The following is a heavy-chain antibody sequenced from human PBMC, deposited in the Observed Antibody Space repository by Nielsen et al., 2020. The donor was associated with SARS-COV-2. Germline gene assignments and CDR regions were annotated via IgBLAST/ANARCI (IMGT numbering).Heavy chain of an antibody. D-gene: IGHD3-10*01. Sequence: SETLSLTCTVSGGSISSYYWSWIRQPPGKGLEWIGEINHSGSTNYNPSLKSRVTISVDTSKNQFSLKLSSVTAADTAVYYCARDRGGLRAFDIWGQGTMVTVSS. CDR3: ARDRGGLRAFDI. CDR2: INHSGST. J-gene: IGHJ3*02. V-gene: IGHV4-34*01. CDR1: GGSISSYY.